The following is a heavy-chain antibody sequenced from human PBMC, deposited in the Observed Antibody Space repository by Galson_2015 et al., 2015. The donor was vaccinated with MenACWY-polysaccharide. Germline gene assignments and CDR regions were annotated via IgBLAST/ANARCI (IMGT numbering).Heavy chain of an antibody. CDR2: MNPNSGNT. J-gene: IGHJ5*02. CDR1: GYTFSSYD. V-gene: IGHV1-8*01. D-gene: IGHD3-22*01. Sequence: SVKVSCKASGYTFSSYDINWVRQTTGQGLEWMGWMNPNSGNTGYAQKFQGRVTMTRNTSISIAYMELSSLRSENTAVYYCARGGKYYYDSSGYLNWFDPWGQGTLVTVSS. CDR3: ARGGKYYYDSSGYLNWFDP.